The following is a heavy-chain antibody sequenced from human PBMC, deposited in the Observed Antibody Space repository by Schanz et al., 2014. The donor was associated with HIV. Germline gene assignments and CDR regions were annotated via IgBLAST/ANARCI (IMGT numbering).Heavy chain of an antibody. J-gene: IGHJ4*02. CDR3: ARDAARYFDWSYYFDF. D-gene: IGHD3-9*01. V-gene: IGHV3-33*07. CDR2: IWYDGTNK. Sequence: QVHLVESGGGVVQPGRSLRLSCAASGFGFRRYGMYWVRQAPGKGLEWVAVIWYDGTNKYYADSVKGRFTISRDNSKKTLYLQMNSLRAEDTAVYYCARDAARYFDWSYYFDFWGQGTLVTVSS. CDR1: GFGFRRYG.